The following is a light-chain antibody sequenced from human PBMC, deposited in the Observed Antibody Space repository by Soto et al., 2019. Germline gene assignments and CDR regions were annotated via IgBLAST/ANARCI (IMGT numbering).Light chain of an antibody. CDR3: QQYGNPPPYS. Sequence: EIVLTQSPGTLSLSPGARATLSCRASPSVSRSSLAWYQQKPGQAPRLRIYGASTRATGIADRFSGSGSGTDVTLTISRLEPEDFAVYYCQQYGNPPPYSFGQGTKLEIK. CDR1: PSVSRSS. J-gene: IGKJ2*03. V-gene: IGKV3-20*01. CDR2: GAS.